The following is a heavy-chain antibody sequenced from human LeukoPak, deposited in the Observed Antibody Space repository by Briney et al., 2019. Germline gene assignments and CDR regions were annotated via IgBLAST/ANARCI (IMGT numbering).Heavy chain of an antibody. CDR3: ARITLSDIVVVPAAALGGMDV. D-gene: IGHD2-2*01. V-gene: IGHV1-69*13. Sequence: SVKVSCKASGYTFTSYGISWVRQAPGQGLEWMGGIIPIFGTANYAQKFQGRVTITADESTSTAYMELSSLRSEDTAVYYCARITLSDIVVVPAAALGGMDVWGQGTTVTVSS. CDR1: GYTFTSYG. CDR2: IIPIFGTA. J-gene: IGHJ6*02.